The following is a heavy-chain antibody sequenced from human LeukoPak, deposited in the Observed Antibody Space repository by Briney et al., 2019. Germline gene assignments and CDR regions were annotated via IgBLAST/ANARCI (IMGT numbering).Heavy chain of an antibody. CDR3: ARVGAKTAGTQWFDP. CDR1: GYSITNGYY. Sequence: SETLSLTCSVSGYSITNGYYWGWIRQSPGKGLEWIGSLFHNGNTHYNPSLGSRVSMSVDTSQNQFSLNLNSVTAADTAVYYCARVGAKTAGTQWFDPWGQGTLVTVSS. J-gene: IGHJ5*02. CDR2: LFHNGNT. D-gene: IGHD6-19*01. V-gene: IGHV4-38-2*02.